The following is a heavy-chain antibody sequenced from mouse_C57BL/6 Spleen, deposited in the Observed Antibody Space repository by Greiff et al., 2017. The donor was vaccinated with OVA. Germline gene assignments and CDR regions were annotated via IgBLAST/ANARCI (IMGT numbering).Heavy chain of an antibody. Sequence: QVQLQQSGAELVRPGASVTLSCKASGYTFTDYEMHWVKQTPVHGLEWIGAIDPETGGTAYNQKFKGKAILTADKSSSTAYMELRSLTSEDSAVYYCTRRKTSTDFDYWGQGTTLTVSS. J-gene: IGHJ2*01. CDR1: GYTFTDYE. D-gene: IGHD2-1*01. CDR3: TRRKTSTDFDY. CDR2: IDPETGGT. V-gene: IGHV1-15*01.